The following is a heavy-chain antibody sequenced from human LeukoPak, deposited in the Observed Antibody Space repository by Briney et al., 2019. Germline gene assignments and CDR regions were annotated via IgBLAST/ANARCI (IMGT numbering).Heavy chain of an antibody. CDR1: GFTFSSYS. V-gene: IGHV3-21*01. CDR2: ITSGGTYI. D-gene: IGHD2-2*02. Sequence: GGSLRLSCAASGFTFSSYSMNWVRQAPGKGLEWVSSITSGGTYIYYADSVKGRFTISTDNAKNSLYLQMDSLRAEGTAVYYCARGDYTTVFDYWGQGALVTVSS. CDR3: ARGDYTTVFDY. J-gene: IGHJ4*02.